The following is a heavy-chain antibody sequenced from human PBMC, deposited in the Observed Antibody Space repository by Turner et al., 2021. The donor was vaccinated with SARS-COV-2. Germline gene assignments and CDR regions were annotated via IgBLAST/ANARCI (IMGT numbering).Heavy chain of an antibody. V-gene: IGHV3-21*01. J-gene: IGHJ5*02. D-gene: IGHD3-22*01. Sequence: EVQLVESGGGLVKPGGSLRLSCAASGFTFSHYTMNWVRQAPGKGLGWVSSISSSSSYIYYADSVKGRFTISRDNAKNSLYLQMNSLRAEDTAVYYCARGTYYYDSSVYSGTNWFDPWGQGTLVTVSS. CDR2: ISSSSSYI. CDR1: GFTFSHYT. CDR3: ARGTYYYDSSVYSGTNWFDP.